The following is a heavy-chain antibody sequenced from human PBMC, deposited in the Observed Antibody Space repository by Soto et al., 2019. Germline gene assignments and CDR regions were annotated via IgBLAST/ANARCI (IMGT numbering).Heavy chain of an antibody. CDR2: IYYSGST. CDR3: ANSGIAVAEDYYYGMDV. J-gene: IGHJ6*02. V-gene: IGHV4-39*01. Sequence: QLQLQESGPGLVKPSETLSLTCTVSGGSISSSSYYWGWLRQPPGKGLEWIGSIYYSGSTYYNPSLKSRVTISVDTSKNQFSLKLSSVTAADTAVYYCANSGIAVAEDYYYGMDVWGQGTTVTVSS. D-gene: IGHD6-19*01. CDR1: GGSISSSSYY.